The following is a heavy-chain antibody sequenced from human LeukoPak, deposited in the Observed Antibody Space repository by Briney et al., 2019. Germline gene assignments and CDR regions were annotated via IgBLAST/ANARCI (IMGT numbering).Heavy chain of an antibody. CDR2: INPNSGGT. CDR3: ARDPWYYDSSGYYFNWFDP. Sequence: ASVKVSCKASGYTFTGYYMHWVRQAPGQGLEWMGWINPNSGGTNYAQKFQGRVTMTRDTSTSTAYMELSRLRSDDTAVYYCARDPWYYDSSGYYFNWFDPWGQGTLVTVSS. CDR1: GYTFTGYY. D-gene: IGHD3-22*01. V-gene: IGHV1-2*02. J-gene: IGHJ5*02.